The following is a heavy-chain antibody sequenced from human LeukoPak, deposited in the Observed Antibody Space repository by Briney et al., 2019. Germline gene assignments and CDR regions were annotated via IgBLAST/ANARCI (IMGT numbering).Heavy chain of an antibody. D-gene: IGHD3-22*01. Sequence: RSSETLSLTCFVSGGSLTSYYWSWIRQPPGKGLEWIGYIYYSGSTNYNPSLKSRVTISVDTSKNQFSLKLSSVTAADTAVYYCASVYDSSGYDPPYFDYWGQGTLVTVSS. CDR1: GGSLTSYY. CDR3: ASVYDSSGYDPPYFDY. J-gene: IGHJ4*02. V-gene: IGHV4-59*08. CDR2: IYYSGST.